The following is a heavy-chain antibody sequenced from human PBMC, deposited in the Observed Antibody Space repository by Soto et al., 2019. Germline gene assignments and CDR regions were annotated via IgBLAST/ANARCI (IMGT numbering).Heavy chain of an antibody. CDR2: MSGNGGSA. Sequence: EVQLLESGGGLVQPGGSLRLSCAASGFTFSSYAMSWVRQAPGKGLEWVSGMSGNGGSAYYADSGKGRFTISRDNSKKTLYLQKNSLRAEDTALDYYAKGPIVGVENIYDYWGQGTLVTVSS. CDR3: AKGPIVGVENIYDY. CDR1: GFTFSSYA. V-gene: IGHV3-23*01. D-gene: IGHD3-3*01. J-gene: IGHJ4*02.